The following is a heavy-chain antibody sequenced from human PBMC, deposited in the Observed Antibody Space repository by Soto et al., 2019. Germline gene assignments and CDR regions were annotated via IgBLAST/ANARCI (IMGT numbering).Heavy chain of an antibody. J-gene: IGHJ4*02. Sequence: QITLKESGPTLVKPTQTLTLTCSTSGFSLIDSGLAVGWIRQPPGKALDWLALVYWDDDKRYSPSLRTRLTITRDTSKNQVVLTMTNIYPVDTATYYCVHTYADHAGYYFDFWGQGTLVTVSS. CDR3: VHTYADHAGYYFDF. CDR2: VYWDDDK. CDR1: GFSLIDSGLA. D-gene: IGHD2-8*01. V-gene: IGHV2-5*02.